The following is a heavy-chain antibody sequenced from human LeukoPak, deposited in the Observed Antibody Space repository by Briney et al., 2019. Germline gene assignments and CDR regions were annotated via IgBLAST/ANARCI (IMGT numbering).Heavy chain of an antibody. V-gene: IGHV1-8*03. CDR2: VTPDSGNT. Sequence: ASVKVSCKTSGYTFINYDINWVRQASGQGLEWMGYVTPDSGNTGYVQKFRGRITITSDTSKSTAYMDLSSLKSDDTAVYYCVALARWGQGTLVTVSS. J-gene: IGHJ4*02. CDR1: GYTFINYD. CDR3: VALAR. D-gene: IGHD3-3*02.